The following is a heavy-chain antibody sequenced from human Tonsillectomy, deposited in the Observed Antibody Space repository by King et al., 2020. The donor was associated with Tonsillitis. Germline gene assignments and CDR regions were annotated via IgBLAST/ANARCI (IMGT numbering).Heavy chain of an antibody. CDR3: TTSQGNSSAYYNFDY. V-gene: IGHV3-15*01. CDR1: GFTFSNAW. D-gene: IGHD3-22*01. CDR2: IKSKIDGGTT. J-gene: IGHJ4*02. Sequence: VQLVESGGDLVKPGGSLRLSCAASGFTFSNAWMTWVRQAPGKGLEWVAHIKSKIDGGTTDYAAPVKGRFTISTDESKNMLHLQMNSLKTEDTAVYYCTTSQGNSSAYYNFDYWGQGALVTVSS.